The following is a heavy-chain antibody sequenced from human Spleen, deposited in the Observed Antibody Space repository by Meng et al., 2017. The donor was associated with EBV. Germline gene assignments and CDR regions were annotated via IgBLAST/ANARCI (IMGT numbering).Heavy chain of an antibody. CDR3: ARDSHGYYFFDF. J-gene: IGHJ4*02. Sequence: QLQLQESGSGLVKPSQTRSLTCTVSGDSISSGAYSWSWVRQPPGKGLEWIGYIFHTGSTYYNASLKSRVTISVDRSKHQFSLKLTSVTPADTAVYYCARDSHGYYFFDFWGPGTLVTVSS. D-gene: IGHD3-22*01. CDR1: GDSISSGAYS. CDR2: IFHTGST. V-gene: IGHV4-30-2*01.